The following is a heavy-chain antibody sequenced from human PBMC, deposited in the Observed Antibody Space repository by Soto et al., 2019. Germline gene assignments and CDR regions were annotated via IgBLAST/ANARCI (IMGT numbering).Heavy chain of an antibody. J-gene: IGHJ4*02. Sequence: QLQLQESGPGLVKPSETLSLTCTVSGGSIIDLHLYYWAWLRQSPGKGLEWLATISYDGGTFYSPSLESRVTMSVETSTNQFSVKLSSVTATDTAVYYCARRRHGYFDSWGQGSMVTVSS. CDR2: ISYDGGT. V-gene: IGHV4-39*01. CDR3: ARRRHGYFDS. CDR1: GGSIIDLHLYY.